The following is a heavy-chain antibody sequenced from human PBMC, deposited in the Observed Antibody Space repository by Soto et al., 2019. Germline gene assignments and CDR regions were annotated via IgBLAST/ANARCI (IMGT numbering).Heavy chain of an antibody. CDR3: GGGGESCGGDFSPPSFTS. V-gene: IGHV4-61*01. CDR1: GGSVSSGSYY. D-gene: IGHD2-21*02. J-gene: IGHJ4*02. CDR2: IYYNGRT. Sequence: QVRLQESGPGLVRPSETLSLTCTVSGGSVSSGSYYWSWIRQPPGKGLEWIGYIYYNGRTNYNPSLESRAPLAADTSKTQSPLKVTSGPEATPALYSWGGGGESCGGDFSPPSFTSGAQGPLFPVPS.